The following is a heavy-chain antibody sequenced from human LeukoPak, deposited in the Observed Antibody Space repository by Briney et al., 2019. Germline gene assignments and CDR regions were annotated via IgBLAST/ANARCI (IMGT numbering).Heavy chain of an antibody. D-gene: IGHD4-17*01. CDR2: IWYDGSNK. CDR3: AGGLHDYGDYSYDY. Sequence: GGSLRLSCAASGFTFSSYGMHWVRQAPSKGLEWVAVIWYDGSNKYYADSVKGRFTISRDNSKNTLYLQMNSLRAEDTAVYYCAGGLHDYGDYSYDYWGQGTLVTVSS. V-gene: IGHV3-33*01. CDR1: GFTFSSYG. J-gene: IGHJ4*02.